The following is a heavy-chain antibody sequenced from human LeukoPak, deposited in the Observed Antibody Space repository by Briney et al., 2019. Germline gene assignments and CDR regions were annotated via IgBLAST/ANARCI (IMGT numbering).Heavy chain of an antibody. V-gene: IGHV1-18*01. CDR1: GYTFTSYG. J-gene: IGHJ3*02. CDR3: ARRVYYYDSSGYYYDPMIGAFDI. D-gene: IGHD3-22*01. Sequence: GASVKVSCKASGYTFTSYGISWVRQAPGQGLEWMGWISAYNGNTNYAQKLQGRVTMTTDTSTSTAYMELRSLRSDDTAVYYCARRVYYYDSSGYYYDPMIGAFDIWGQGTMVTVSP. CDR2: ISAYNGNT.